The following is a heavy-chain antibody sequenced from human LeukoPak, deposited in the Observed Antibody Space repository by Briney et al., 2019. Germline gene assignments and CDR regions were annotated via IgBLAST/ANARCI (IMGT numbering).Heavy chain of an antibody. D-gene: IGHD6-13*01. CDR1: GFTFSGSA. V-gene: IGHV3-73*01. J-gene: IGHJ4*02. Sequence: GGSLRLSCAASGFTFSGSAMHWVRQASGKGLEWVGRIRSKANSYATAYAASVKDRFTISRDDSKNTAYLQMNSLKTEDTAVYYCTGRIAAAGSGGFDYWGQGTLVTVSS. CDR3: TGRIAAAGSGGFDY. CDR2: IRSKANSYAT.